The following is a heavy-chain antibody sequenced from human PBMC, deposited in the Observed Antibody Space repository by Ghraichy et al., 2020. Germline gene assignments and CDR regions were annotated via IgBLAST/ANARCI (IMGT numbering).Heavy chain of an antibody. CDR3: ARGLTPYYGSGIGGTSPFDY. CDR2: ITSRSNSI. J-gene: IGHJ4*02. Sequence: GESLNISCAASGFTFSSYSMNWVRQAPGKGLEWVAYITSRSNSIYYADSVKGRFTISRDNAKNSLFLQMKSLRAEETAVYYCARGLTPYYGSGIGGTSPFDYWGQGTLVTVSS. D-gene: IGHD3-10*01. V-gene: IGHV3-48*01. CDR1: GFTFSSYS.